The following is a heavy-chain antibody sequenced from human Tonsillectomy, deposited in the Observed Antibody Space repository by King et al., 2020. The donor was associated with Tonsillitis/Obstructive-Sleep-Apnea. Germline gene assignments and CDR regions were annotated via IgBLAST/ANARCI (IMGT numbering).Heavy chain of an antibody. V-gene: IGHV3-33*01. CDR3: ARDTYYDFWSGYLGWFDP. CDR1: GFTFSSYG. D-gene: IGHD3-3*01. CDR2: IWYDGSNK. Sequence: VQLVESGGGVVQPGRSLRLSCAASGFTFSSYGMHWVRQAPGKGLEWVAVIWYDGSNKYYADSVKGRFTISRDNSKNTLYLQMNSLRAEDTAVYYWARDTYYDFWSGYLGWFDPWGQGTLVTVSS. J-gene: IGHJ5*02.